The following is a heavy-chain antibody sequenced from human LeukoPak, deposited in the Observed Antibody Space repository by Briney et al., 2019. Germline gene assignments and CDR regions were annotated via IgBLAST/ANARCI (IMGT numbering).Heavy chain of an antibody. CDR2: IYSGGST. Sequence: GGSLRLSCAASGFSFSDSHMSWIRQAPGKGLEWVSVIYSGGSTYYAESVKGRFTISRDNAKNTLYLQINRLRAEDTAVYHCARVNVESELPYPWSDDRYYYYYMDVRGKGTTVTVSS. J-gene: IGHJ6*03. D-gene: IGHD1-26*01. V-gene: IGHV3-66*02. CDR1: GFSFSDSH. CDR3: ARVNVESELPYPWSDDRYYYYYMDV.